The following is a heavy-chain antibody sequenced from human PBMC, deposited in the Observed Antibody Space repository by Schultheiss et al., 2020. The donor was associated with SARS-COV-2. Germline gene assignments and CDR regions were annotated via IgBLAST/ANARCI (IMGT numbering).Heavy chain of an antibody. J-gene: IGHJ4*02. CDR1: GFTFSSYS. CDR3: ARTIMVGATQFYFDY. V-gene: IGHV3-21*04. D-gene: IGHD1-26*01. Sequence: GGSLRLSCAASGFTFSSYSMNWVRQAPGKGLEWVSSISSSSSYIYYADSVKGRFTISRDNAKNSLFLQVNSLTAEDTAVYICARTIMVGATQFYFDYWGQGTLVTVSS. CDR2: ISSSSSYI.